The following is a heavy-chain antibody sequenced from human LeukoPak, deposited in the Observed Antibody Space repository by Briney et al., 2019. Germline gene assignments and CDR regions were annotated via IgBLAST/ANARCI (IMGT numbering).Heavy chain of an antibody. D-gene: IGHD3-22*01. V-gene: IGHV1-46*01. CDR1: GYTFTSYY. J-gene: IGHJ3*02. Sequence: ASVKVSCKASGYTFTSYYMHWVLQAPGRGLEWMGIINPSGGSTSYAQKFQGRVTMTRDTSTSTVYMELSSLRSEDTAVYYCARDSSYDIGAFDIWGQGTMVTVSS. CDR3: ARDSSYDIGAFDI. CDR2: INPSGGST.